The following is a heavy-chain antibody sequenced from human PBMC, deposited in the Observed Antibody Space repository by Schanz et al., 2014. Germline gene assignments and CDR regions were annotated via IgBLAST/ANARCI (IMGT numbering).Heavy chain of an antibody. V-gene: IGHV3-11*01. CDR2: MIGSGSSV. CDR1: GFTFSDYY. Sequence: GGSLRLSCAASGFTFSDYYMTWIRQAPGKGLEWVSRMIGSGSSVFYADSVKGRFTISRDNLKNTVYLQMNSLRAGDTAVYYCARGRTFDYWGQGTLVTVSS. CDR3: ARGRTFDY. J-gene: IGHJ4*02.